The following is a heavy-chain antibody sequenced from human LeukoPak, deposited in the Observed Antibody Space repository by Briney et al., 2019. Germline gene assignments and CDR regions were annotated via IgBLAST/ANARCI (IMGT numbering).Heavy chain of an antibody. V-gene: IGHV4-34*01. Sequence: SETPSLTCAVYGGSFSGYYWSWIRQPPGKGLEWIGEINHSGSTNYNPSLKSRVTISVDTFKNQFFLKLSSVTAADTAVYYCARPRLGGWRGPFDYWGQGTLVTVSS. CDR3: ARPRLGGWRGPFDY. D-gene: IGHD3-16*01. CDR2: INHSGST. J-gene: IGHJ4*02. CDR1: GGSFSGYY.